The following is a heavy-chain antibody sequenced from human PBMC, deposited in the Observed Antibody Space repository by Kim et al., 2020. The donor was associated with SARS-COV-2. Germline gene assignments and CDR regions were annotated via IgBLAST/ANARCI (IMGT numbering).Heavy chain of an antibody. CDR2: IIPIFGTA. V-gene: IGHV1-69*13. CDR3: ARIHCSGGSCPSVDI. J-gene: IGHJ3*02. CDR1: GGTFSSYA. Sequence: SVKVSCKASGGTFSSYAISWVRQAPGQGLEWMGGIIPIFGTANYAQKFQGRVTITADESTSTAYMELSSLRSEDTAVYYCARIHCSGGSCPSVDIWGQGTMVTVSS. D-gene: IGHD2-15*01.